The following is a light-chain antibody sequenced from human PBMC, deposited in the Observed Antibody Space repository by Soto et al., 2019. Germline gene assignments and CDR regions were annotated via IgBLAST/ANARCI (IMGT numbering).Light chain of an antibody. J-gene: IGLJ1*01. CDR3: SSHTSRSTLV. Sequence: QSALTQPASVAGSPGQSITISCTGTSSDVGGYNYVSWYQQHPGKAPKLIIYEVDDRPSGISNRLSGSKSGNTASLTISGLQADDEADYYCSSHTSRSTLVFGTGTKLTVL. V-gene: IGLV2-14*01. CDR2: EVD. CDR1: SSDVGGYNY.